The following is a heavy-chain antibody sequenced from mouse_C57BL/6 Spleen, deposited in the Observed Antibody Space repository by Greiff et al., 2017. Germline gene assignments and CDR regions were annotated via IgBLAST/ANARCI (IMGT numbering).Heavy chain of an antibody. CDR3: ARTYYYGSSYYFDY. CDR1: GFTFSSYA. CDR2: ISDGGSYT. Sequence: EVPLVESGGGLVKPGGSLKLSCAASGFTFSSYAMSWVRQTPEKRLEWVATISDGGSYTYYPDNVKGRFTISRDNAKNNLYLQMSHLKSEDTAMYYCARTYYYGSSYYFDYWGQGTTLTVSS. V-gene: IGHV5-4*01. J-gene: IGHJ2*01. D-gene: IGHD1-1*01.